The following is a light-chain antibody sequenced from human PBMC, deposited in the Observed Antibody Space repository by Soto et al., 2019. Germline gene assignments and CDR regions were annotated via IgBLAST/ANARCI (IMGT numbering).Light chain of an antibody. Sequence: EIVLTLSPATLSLSPGERATLSCRASQSVSSYLAWYQQKPGQAPRLLIYDASNRATGIPARFSGSGSGTDFTLTISSLEPEDFAVYYCQQRSNWPPEYTFGQGTKLEIK. V-gene: IGKV3-11*01. CDR2: DAS. CDR3: QQRSNWPPEYT. CDR1: QSVSSY. J-gene: IGKJ2*01.